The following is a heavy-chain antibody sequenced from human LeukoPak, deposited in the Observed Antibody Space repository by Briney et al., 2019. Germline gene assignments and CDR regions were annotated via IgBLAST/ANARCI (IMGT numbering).Heavy chain of an antibody. J-gene: IGHJ4*02. CDR3: ARGAPIVVVTDFDY. D-gene: IGHD3-22*01. V-gene: IGHV3-21*01. Sequence: PGGSLRLSCAASGFTFSSYSMNWVHQAPGKGLEWVSSISSSSSYIYYADSVKGRFTISRDNAKNSPYLQMNSLRAEDTAVYYCARGAPIVVVTDFDYWGQGTLVTVSS. CDR2: ISSSSSYI. CDR1: GFTFSSYS.